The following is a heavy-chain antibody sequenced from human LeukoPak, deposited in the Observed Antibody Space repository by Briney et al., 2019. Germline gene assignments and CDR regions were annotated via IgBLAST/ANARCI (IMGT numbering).Heavy chain of an antibody. J-gene: IGHJ5*02. CDR2: IYTSGST. Sequence: PSETLSLTCAVYGGSFSSYYWSWIRQPPGKGLEWIGRIYTSGSTNYNPSLKSRVTMSVDTSKNQFSLKLNSVTAADTAVYYCAKDYDVLTAYPPTQLFDPWGQGTLVTVSS. D-gene: IGHD3-9*01. CDR1: GGSFSSYY. V-gene: IGHV4-4*07. CDR3: AKDYDVLTAYPPTQLFDP.